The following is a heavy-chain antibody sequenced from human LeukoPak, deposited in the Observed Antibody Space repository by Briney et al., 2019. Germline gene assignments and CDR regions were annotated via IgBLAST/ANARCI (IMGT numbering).Heavy chain of an antibody. Sequence: GGGVSLSCAASGFTFVEYVMHGVGPAGGRGVAGVSGIRWNSGSIGYADSVKGRFTISRDNAKNSLYRQMNSLRAEDTALYYCAKASPVYYDSSGYSGSGFDYWGQGTLVTVSS. CDR3: AKASPVYYDSSGYSGSGFDY. D-gene: IGHD3-22*01. CDR2: IRWNSGSI. J-gene: IGHJ4*02. V-gene: IGHV3-9*01. CDR1: GFTFVEYV.